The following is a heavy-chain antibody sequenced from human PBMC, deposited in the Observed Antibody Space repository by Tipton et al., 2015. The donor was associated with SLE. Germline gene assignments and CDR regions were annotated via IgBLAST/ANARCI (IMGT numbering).Heavy chain of an antibody. D-gene: IGHD3-3*01. Sequence: QVQLVQSGAEVKKPGAAVKVSCKASGYTFTGYYIHLVRQAPGQGLEWMGRIIPIFGTANYAQRFQGRVTITADESTSTAYMELSSLRSDDTAVYYCARLLFGEVSFLEWLSYYGMDVWGQGTTVTVSS. CDR1: GYTFTGYY. CDR2: IIPIFGTA. J-gene: IGHJ6*02. V-gene: IGHV1-69*18. CDR3: ARLLFGEVSFLEWLSYYGMDV.